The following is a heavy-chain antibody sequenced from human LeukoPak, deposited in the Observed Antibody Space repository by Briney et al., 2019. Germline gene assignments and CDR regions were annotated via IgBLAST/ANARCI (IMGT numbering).Heavy chain of an antibody. CDR3: ARLLYDRSGYYYFDF. D-gene: IGHD3-22*01. Sequence: PSETLSLTCTVSGGSISTSTYYWGWIRQPPGKGLEWLGSIYYSGTLYHNPSLRSRVTMSVDTSRNQFSLKLTSVTAADTAVYYCARLLYDRSGYYYFDFWGQGTLVTVSS. CDR1: GGSISTSTYY. J-gene: IGHJ4*02. CDR2: IYYSGTL. V-gene: IGHV4-39*01.